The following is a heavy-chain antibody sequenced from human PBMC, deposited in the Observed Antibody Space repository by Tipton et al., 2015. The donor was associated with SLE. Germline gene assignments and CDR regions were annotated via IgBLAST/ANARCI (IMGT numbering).Heavy chain of an antibody. CDR2: IFYTGQT. Sequence: LRLSCSVSGDSISDERYHWGWLRQSPGKGLEWIGYIFYTGQTYYNPSLQSQVVISLDTSVSQVSLRLSSVTAADTAVYYCARKGWFFDLWGRGTLVTVSS. V-gene: IGHV4-31*02. CDR1: GDSISDERYH. CDR3: ARKGWFFDL. J-gene: IGHJ2*01.